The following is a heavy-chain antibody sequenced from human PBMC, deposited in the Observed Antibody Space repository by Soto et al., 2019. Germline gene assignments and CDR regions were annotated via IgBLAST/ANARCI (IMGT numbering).Heavy chain of an antibody. V-gene: IGHV3-30*18. CDR1: GFIFRTYG. CDR2: ISYVGKYK. J-gene: IGHJ6*03. CDR3: AKGFGDSTYYYYYMDV. Sequence: GGSLRLSCAASGFIFRTYGMHWVRQAPGKGLEWVAVISYVGKYKYYTDSVRGRFTISRDDSQNTMFLQMNSLRAEDTAVYYFAKGFGDSTYYYYYMDVWGKGTTVTVSS. D-gene: IGHD3-16*01.